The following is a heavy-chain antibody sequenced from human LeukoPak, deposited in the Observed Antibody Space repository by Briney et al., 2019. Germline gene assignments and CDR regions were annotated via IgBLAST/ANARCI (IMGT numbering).Heavy chain of an antibody. CDR2: ISYDGSNK. V-gene: IGHV3-30*18. CDR3: GKGLLTVRGAFDI. Sequence: SCKASGFTFSSYGMHWVRQAPGKGLEWVAVISYDGSNKYYADSVKGRFTISRDNSKNTLYLQMNSLRAEDTAVYYCGKGLLTVRGAFDIWGQGTMVTVSS. D-gene: IGHD3-22*01. CDR1: GFTFSSYG. J-gene: IGHJ3*02.